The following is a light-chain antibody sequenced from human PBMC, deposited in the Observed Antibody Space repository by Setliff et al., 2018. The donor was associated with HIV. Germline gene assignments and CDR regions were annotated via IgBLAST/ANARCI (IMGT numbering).Light chain of an antibody. J-gene: IGLJ1*01. V-gene: IGLV2-23*02. CDR3: CSYVSSNPHYV. Sequence: LAQPASVSGSPGQSITISCTGTISDVGSYNLVSWYQQHPGKAPKLMIYGVSKRPSGVSNRFSGSKSGNTASLTISGLQAEDEADYFCCSYVSSNPHYVFGTGTKVTVL. CDR1: ISDVGSYNL. CDR2: GVS.